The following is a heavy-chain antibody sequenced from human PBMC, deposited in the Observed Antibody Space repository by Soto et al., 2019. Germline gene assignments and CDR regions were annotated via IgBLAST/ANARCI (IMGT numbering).Heavy chain of an antibody. V-gene: IGHV3-74*01. CDR3: ARDTPLSDSGPHFDC. D-gene: IGHD3-10*01. CDR2: IKTDGSTT. Sequence: EVQLVESGGDLVQPGGSLRLSCAASGFTFRSHWMHWVRQGPGKGLVWVSRIKTDGSTTTYADSVKGRFTISRDNAKYTLYLQMNSVRVEDTAVYYCARDTPLSDSGPHFDCWGQGTLVTVSS. J-gene: IGHJ4*02. CDR1: GFTFRSHW.